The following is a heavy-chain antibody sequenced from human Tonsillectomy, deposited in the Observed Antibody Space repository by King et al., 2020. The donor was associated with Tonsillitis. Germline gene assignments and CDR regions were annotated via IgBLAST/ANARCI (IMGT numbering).Heavy chain of an antibody. V-gene: IGHV3-30-3*01. CDR2: ISYDGSTT. CDR1: GFPFTTYS. J-gene: IGHJ4*02. Sequence: VQLVESGGGVVQPGRSLRLSCAASGFPFTTYSMHWVRQAPGKGLEWVAVISYDGSTTYYAASVQGRFTISRDISKNTLYLQMSSLTTEDTALYYCARDVFHNFWGGFDSWGQGTLVTVSS. CDR3: ARDVFHNFWGGFDS. D-gene: IGHD3-16*01.